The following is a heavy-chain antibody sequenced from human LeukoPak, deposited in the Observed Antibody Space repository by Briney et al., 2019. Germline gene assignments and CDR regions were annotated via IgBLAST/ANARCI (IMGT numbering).Heavy chain of an antibody. CDR1: GGSISSYY. J-gene: IGHJ4*02. D-gene: IGHD2/OR15-2a*01. CDR3: ARGVYSLFYDGIYYFDY. CDR2: IYNSGST. V-gene: IGHV4-59*01. Sequence: SETLSLTCTVSGGSISSYYWSWTRQSPGKGLEWIGYIYNSGSTNYNPSLKSRVTISIDTSKNQFSLKLSSVTAADTAVYYCARGVYSLFYDGIYYFDYWGQGTLVTVSS.